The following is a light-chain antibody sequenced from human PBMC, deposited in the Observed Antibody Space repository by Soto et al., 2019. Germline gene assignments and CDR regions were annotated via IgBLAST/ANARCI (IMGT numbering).Light chain of an antibody. V-gene: IGKV3-11*01. J-gene: IGKJ5*01. Sequence: IVLTQSPATMSLSPGERATLSCWASQSVSNYLAWYQQKPGQAPRLLIYDTSNRATGIPSRFSGSASGTDFTLTISSLEPEDFAVYYCQQRSKWPITFGQGTRLEIK. CDR3: QQRSKWPIT. CDR1: QSVSNY. CDR2: DTS.